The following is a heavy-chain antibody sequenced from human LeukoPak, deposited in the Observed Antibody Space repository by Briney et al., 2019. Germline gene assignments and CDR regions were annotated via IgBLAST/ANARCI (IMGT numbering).Heavy chain of an antibody. V-gene: IGHV4-39*07. J-gene: IGHJ4*02. CDR2: IYYSGST. CDR1: GGSISSSSYY. CDR3: ARDYEDYGDYYFDY. D-gene: IGHD4-17*01. Sequence: PSETLSLTCTVSGGSISSSSYYWGWIRQPPGKGLEWIGSIYYSGSTYYNPSLKSRVTISVDTSKNQFSLKLSSVTAADTAVYYCARDYEDYGDYYFDYWGQGTLVTVSS.